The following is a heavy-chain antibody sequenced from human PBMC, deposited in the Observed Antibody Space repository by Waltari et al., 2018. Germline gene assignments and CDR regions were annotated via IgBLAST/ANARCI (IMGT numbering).Heavy chain of an antibody. J-gene: IGHJ4*02. Sequence: EVQLVEFGGGLVKPGGSLRLSCSAYGFTLTDGWMSWARQAPGKGLEWVARIKSKRSGGTTDYAEAVKGRFTISRDDSKSTLYLEMNSLKTEDTAVYYCTTDGGIGPRPIFDSWGRGTLVTVSS. CDR2: IKSKRSGGTT. CDR3: TTDGGIGPRPIFDS. V-gene: IGHV3-15*01. D-gene: IGHD6-6*01. CDR1: GFTLTDGW.